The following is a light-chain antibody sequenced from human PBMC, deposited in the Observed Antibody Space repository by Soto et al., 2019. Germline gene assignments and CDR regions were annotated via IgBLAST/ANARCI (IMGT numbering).Light chain of an antibody. CDR3: QQYGSSPPLT. CDR2: GAS. CDR1: QSVSSSH. V-gene: IGKV3-20*01. Sequence: EIVLTQSPGTLSLSPAERATLSCRASQSVSSSHLAWYQQKPGQAPRLLIYGASSRATGIPDRFSGSGSGTDFTLTISRLEPEDFVVYYCQQYGSSPPLTFGGGTKVDIK. J-gene: IGKJ4*01.